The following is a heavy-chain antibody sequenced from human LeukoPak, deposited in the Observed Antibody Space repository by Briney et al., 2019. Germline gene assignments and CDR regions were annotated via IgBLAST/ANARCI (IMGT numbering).Heavy chain of an antibody. Sequence: GASVKVSCKASGGTFSSYAISWVRQAPGQGLEWMGGIIPIFGTANYAQEFQGRVTITADKSTSTAYMELSSLRSEDTAVYYCARGVVVAADGGMDVWGKGTTVTVSS. CDR1: GGTFSSYA. J-gene: IGHJ6*04. D-gene: IGHD2-15*01. V-gene: IGHV1-69*06. CDR3: ARGVVVAADGGMDV. CDR2: IIPIFGTA.